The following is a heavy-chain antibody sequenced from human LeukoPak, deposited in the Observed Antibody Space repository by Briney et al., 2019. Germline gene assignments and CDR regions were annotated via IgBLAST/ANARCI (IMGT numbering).Heavy chain of an antibody. Sequence: PSETLSLNCAVYGGSFSGYYWSWLRQPPGKGLEWIGEINHSGSTNYNPSLKSRVTISVDTSKNQFSLKLSSVTAADTAVYYCARAGRDSYGYKFDYWGQGTLVTVSS. J-gene: IGHJ4*02. CDR3: ARAGRDSYGYKFDY. CDR1: GGSFSGYY. D-gene: IGHD5-18*01. CDR2: INHSGST. V-gene: IGHV4-34*01.